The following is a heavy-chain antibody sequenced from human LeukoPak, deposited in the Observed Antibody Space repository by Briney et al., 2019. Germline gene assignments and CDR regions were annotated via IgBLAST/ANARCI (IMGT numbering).Heavy chain of an antibody. CDR3: ARDWNCSGGSCYSLDY. D-gene: IGHD2-15*01. CDR2: INPNSGGT. CDR1: GYSFTDYY. V-gene: IGHV1-2*02. Sequence: GASVKVSCKASGYSFTDYYMHWVRQAPGQGLEWMGWINPNSGGTNYAQKFQGRVTMTRDTSISTAYMELSRLRSDDTAVYYCARDWNCSGGSCYSLDYWGQGTLVTVSS. J-gene: IGHJ4*02.